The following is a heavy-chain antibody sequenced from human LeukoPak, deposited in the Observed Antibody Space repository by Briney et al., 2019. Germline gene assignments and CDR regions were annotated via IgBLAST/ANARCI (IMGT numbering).Heavy chain of an antibody. Sequence: TLSLTCSVSGNSINRYYWSWIRQPPGKGLEWIGYIYNSGNTKYNPSLKSRVTISIDTSKNQFSLKLSSVTAADTAVYYCARDGLYFDYWGQGALVTVSS. CDR2: IYNSGNT. J-gene: IGHJ4*02. V-gene: IGHV4-59*01. CDR3: ARDGLYFDY. CDR1: GNSINRYY.